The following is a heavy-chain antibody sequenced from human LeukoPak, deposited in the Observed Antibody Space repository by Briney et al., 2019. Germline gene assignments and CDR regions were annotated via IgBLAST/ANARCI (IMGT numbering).Heavy chain of an antibody. V-gene: IGHV1-18*01. Sequence: GASVKVSCKPSGYTFTSYGISWVRQAPGQGLAWMGWISAYNGNTNYAQKLQGRVTMTTDTSPSTAHMELRSLRSDDTAVYYCARDRYCSSTSCYAYHFDCWGQGTLVTVSS. D-gene: IGHD2-2*01. CDR2: ISAYNGNT. CDR1: GYTFTSYG. CDR3: ARDRYCSSTSCYAYHFDC. J-gene: IGHJ4*02.